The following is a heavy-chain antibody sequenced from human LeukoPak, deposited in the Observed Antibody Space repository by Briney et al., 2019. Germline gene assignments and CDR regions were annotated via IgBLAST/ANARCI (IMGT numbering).Heavy chain of an antibody. CDR3: ARVSRGISCSSTSCYIGLKYYYYYMDV. Sequence: SETLSLTCTVSGSSISSGSYYWSWIRQPAGKGLEWIGRIYTSGSTNYNPSLKSRVTISVDTSKNQFSLKLSSVTAADTAVYYCARVSRGISCSSTSCYIGLKYYYYYMDVWGKGTTVTVSS. V-gene: IGHV4-61*02. J-gene: IGHJ6*03. CDR1: GSSISSGSYY. CDR2: IYTSGST. D-gene: IGHD2-2*02.